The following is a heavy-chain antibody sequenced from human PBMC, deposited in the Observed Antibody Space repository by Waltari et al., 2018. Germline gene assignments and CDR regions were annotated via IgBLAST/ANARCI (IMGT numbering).Heavy chain of an antibody. CDR3: ARGRDDYNPQPFDY. Sequence: VQLVESGGGLGRPGGSLRLSCAASGFTFTDHYMSWLRQAPGKGLEWVSLISSNIRYPNDAYSVNGRFVISRDNTKTSLYLQMNSLRADDTAVYYCARGRDDYNPQPFDYWGPGTLVTVSP. CDR2: ISSNIRYP. J-gene: IGHJ4*02. D-gene: IGHD4-4*01. V-gene: IGHV3-11*06. CDR1: GFTFTDHY.